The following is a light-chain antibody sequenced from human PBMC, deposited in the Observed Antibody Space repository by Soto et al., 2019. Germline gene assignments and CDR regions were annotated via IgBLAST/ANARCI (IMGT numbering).Light chain of an antibody. J-gene: IGLJ1*01. Sequence: QSALTQPPSASGSPGQSVTISCTGTSSDVGGYNYVSWYQQHPGKAPKLMIYEVSKRPSGVPDRFSGSKSGNTASLTVSGLQAEDEADYYCSSYAGSMNLRVFGTGTQLTVL. CDR3: SSYAGSMNLRV. CDR1: SSDVGGYNY. CDR2: EVS. V-gene: IGLV2-8*01.